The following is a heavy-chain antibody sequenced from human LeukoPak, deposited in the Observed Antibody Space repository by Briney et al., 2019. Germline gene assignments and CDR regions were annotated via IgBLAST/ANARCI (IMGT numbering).Heavy chain of an antibody. CDR3: ARDAGYLVEYLPHGAFDI. V-gene: IGHV3-23*01. CDR2: ITGTSSGT. D-gene: IGHD2-2*01. CDR1: EFTFSNYA. Sequence: GGSLRLSCAASEFTFSNYAMAWVRQAPGKGLEWVSSITGTSSGTYYADSVKGRFTISRDNSKNTVYLQMDSLRAEDTAVYYCARDAGYLVEYLPHGAFDIWGQGTMVTVSS. J-gene: IGHJ3*02.